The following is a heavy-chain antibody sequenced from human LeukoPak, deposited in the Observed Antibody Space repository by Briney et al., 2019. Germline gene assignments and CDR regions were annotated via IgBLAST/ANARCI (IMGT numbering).Heavy chain of an antibody. CDR3: ARGGHFYESSGSEHFDF. V-gene: IGHV3-20*04. J-gene: IGHJ4*02. D-gene: IGHD3-22*01. CDR1: GFTFDDYG. Sequence: GGSLRLSCGASGFTFDDYGMRWVRQAPGKGVEWGSGINWNAGSTDYVDSVKGGFTIYRDKDKNSLYLQMNSLRAEDTALYYCARGGHFYESSGSEHFDFWGQGTLVTVSS. CDR2: INWNAGST.